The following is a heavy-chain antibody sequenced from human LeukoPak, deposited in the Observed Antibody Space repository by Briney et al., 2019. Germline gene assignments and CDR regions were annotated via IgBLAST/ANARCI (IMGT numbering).Heavy chain of an antibody. CDR1: GGTFSSDA. J-gene: IGHJ2*01. Sequence: GSSVKVSCKASGGTFSSDAITWVRQAPGQGLEWMGRIIPVLGIPNYAQKFQGRVTITADKASSTAYMELSSLRSEDTAVYFCARVPGRAVAGHPYWYLDLWGCGTLVTVSS. V-gene: IGHV1-69*04. CDR2: IIPVLGIP. CDR3: ARVPGRAVAGHPYWYLDL. D-gene: IGHD6-19*01.